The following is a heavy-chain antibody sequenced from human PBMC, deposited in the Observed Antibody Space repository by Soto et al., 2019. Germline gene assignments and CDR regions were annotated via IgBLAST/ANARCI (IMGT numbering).Heavy chain of an antibody. CDR1: GGSTSSGDYY. V-gene: IGHV4-30-4*01. CDR3: ARGGPSGYDSRNFDY. CDR2: IYYSGST. J-gene: IGHJ4*02. Sequence: ASETLSLTCTVSGGSTSSGDYYWSWIRQPPGKGLEWIGYIYYSGSTYYNPSLKSRVTISVDTSKNQFSLKLSSVTAADTAVYYCARGGPSGYDSRNFDYWGQGTLVTVSS. D-gene: IGHD5-12*01.